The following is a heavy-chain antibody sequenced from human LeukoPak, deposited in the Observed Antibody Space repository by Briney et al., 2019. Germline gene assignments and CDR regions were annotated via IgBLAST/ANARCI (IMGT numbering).Heavy chain of an antibody. Sequence: GGSLRLSCEVSGFTCSDYSMNWVRQAPGKGLEWVSYISYSSSTIYYADSVKGRFTISRDNGKNSLYLQMNSLRAEDTAVYYCARDRLHYGEYEKTFDYWGQGTLVTVSS. J-gene: IGHJ4*02. CDR3: ARDRLHYGEYEKTFDY. D-gene: IGHD4-17*01. CDR1: GFTCSDYS. CDR2: ISYSSSTI. V-gene: IGHV3-48*01.